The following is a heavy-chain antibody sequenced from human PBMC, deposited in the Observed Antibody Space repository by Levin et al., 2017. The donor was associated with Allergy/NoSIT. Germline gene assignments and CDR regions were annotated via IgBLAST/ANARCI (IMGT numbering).Heavy chain of an antibody. D-gene: IGHD3-3*01. V-gene: IGHV1-18*01. J-gene: IGHJ6*03. Sequence: GESLKISCKASGYNFTNYGISWVRQAPGQGLEWMGWISAYNGNTNYAQKFQGRVTMTIQTSTNTAYMELRSLRSDDTAVYYGARVGIDFWGVYQKSWGYMDVWGQGTTVTVSS. CDR1: GYNFTNYG. CDR3: ARVGIDFWGVYQKSWGYMDV. CDR2: ISAYNGNT.